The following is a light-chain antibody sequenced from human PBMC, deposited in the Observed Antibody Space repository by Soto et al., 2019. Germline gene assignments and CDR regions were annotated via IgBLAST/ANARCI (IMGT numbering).Light chain of an antibody. CDR2: EGI. CDR3: AAWDDSLSGRV. Sequence: QSALTQPASVSGSPGQSITISCSGTSSNIGGYNVVSWYQQHPGKAPKVIVYEGIKRPSGVSDRFSGSTSGSTASLAISGLRSEDEADYYCAAWDDSLSGRVFGGGTKLTVL. V-gene: IGLV2-14*02. J-gene: IGLJ3*02. CDR1: SSNIGGYNV.